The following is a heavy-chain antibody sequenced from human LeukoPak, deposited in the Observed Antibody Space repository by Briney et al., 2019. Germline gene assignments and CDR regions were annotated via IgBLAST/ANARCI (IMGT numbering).Heavy chain of an antibody. CDR3: ARGPTDFWSGYYLNY. CDR1: GGSISSYY. CDR2: IYYSGST. J-gene: IGHJ4*02. D-gene: IGHD3-3*01. Sequence: SETLSLTCTVSGGSISSYYWSWIRQPPGKGLEWIGYIYYSGSTNYNPSLKSRVTISVDTSKNQFSLKLSSVTAADTAVYYCARGPTDFWSGYYLNYWGQGTLVTVSS. V-gene: IGHV4-59*01.